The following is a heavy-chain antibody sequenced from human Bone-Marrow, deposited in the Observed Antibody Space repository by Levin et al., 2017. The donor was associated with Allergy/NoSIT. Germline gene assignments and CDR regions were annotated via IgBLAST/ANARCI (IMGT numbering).Heavy chain of an antibody. Sequence: SQTLSLTCAVSGYSISSGYYWGWIRQPPGKGLEWIGSIYHSGSTYYNPSLKSRVTISVDTSKNQFSLKLSSVTAADTAVYYCARDYRSYYGSGRENWFDPWGQGTLVTVSS. CDR1: GYSISSGYY. J-gene: IGHJ5*02. CDR2: IYHSGST. D-gene: IGHD3-10*01. V-gene: IGHV4-38-2*02. CDR3: ARDYRSYYGSGRENWFDP.